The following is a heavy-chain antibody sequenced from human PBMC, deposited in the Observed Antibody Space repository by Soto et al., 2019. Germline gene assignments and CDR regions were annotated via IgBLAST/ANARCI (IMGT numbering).Heavy chain of an antibody. V-gene: IGHV3-21*01. D-gene: IGHD3-10*01. J-gene: IGHJ6*02. Sequence: GGSLRLSCAASGFTFSSYSMNWVRQAPGQGLEWVSSISSSSSYIYYADSVKGRFTISRDNAKNSLYLQMNSLRAEDTAVYYCARDGSGSYYTLPSALYYYYYGMDVWGQGTTVTVSS. CDR1: GFTFSSYS. CDR3: ARDGSGSYYTLPSALYYYYYGMDV. CDR2: ISSSSSYI.